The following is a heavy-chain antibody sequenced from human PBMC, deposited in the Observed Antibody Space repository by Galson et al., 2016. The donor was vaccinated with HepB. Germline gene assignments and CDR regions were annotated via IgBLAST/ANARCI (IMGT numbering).Heavy chain of an antibody. CDR3: ARAPKWYFDL. CDR1: GVSVNTTLYY. V-gene: IGHV4-39*07. J-gene: IGHJ2*01. Sequence: SETLSLTCDVSGVSVNTTLYYWGWIRQPQGKGLEWIGTIYSGGSTYYNPSLRSRATLSLDTSNNQFSLRLRSMTAADTAVYFCARAPKWYFDLWGRGTLVTVSS. CDR2: IYSGGST.